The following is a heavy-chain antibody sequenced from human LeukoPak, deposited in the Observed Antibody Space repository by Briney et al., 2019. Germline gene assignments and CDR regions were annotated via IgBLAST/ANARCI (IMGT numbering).Heavy chain of an antibody. D-gene: IGHD6-13*01. CDR2: IYTSGST. Sequence: SETLSLTCTVSGGSISSYYWSWIRQPAAKGLEWIGRIYTSGSTNYNPSLKSRVTISVDKSKNQFSLKLRSVTAADTAVYYCAREDSSSSDYWGQGTLVTVSS. J-gene: IGHJ4*02. CDR3: AREDSSSSDY. V-gene: IGHV4-4*07. CDR1: GGSISSYY.